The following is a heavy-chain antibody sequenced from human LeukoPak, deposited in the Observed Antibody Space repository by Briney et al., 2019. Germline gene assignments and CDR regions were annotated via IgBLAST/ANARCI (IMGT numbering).Heavy chain of an antibody. CDR1: GGSISGSSYY. Sequence: SETLSLTCTVSGGSISGSSYYWGWIRQPPEKGLNWIGSFYYSGSTYYNPSLKSRVTISVDTSKNQFSLKLSSVTAADTAVYYCARDPSVAGTPPRWGQGTLVTVSS. D-gene: IGHD6-19*01. J-gene: IGHJ4*02. V-gene: IGHV4-39*07. CDR2: FYYSGST. CDR3: ARDPSVAGTPPR.